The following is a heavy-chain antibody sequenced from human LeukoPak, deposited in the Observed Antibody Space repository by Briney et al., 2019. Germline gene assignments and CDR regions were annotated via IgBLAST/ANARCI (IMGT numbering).Heavy chain of an antibody. J-gene: IGHJ4*02. V-gene: IGHV4-34*01. Sequence: SETLSLTCAVYGGSFSGYYWSWIRQPPGKGLEWIGEINHSGSTNYNPSLTSRGTISVDTSKNHFSLKLSSVTAAGTAVYYCARVCSGGSCYSYWGQGTLVTVSS. D-gene: IGHD2-15*01. CDR1: GGSFSGYY. CDR2: INHSGST. CDR3: ARVCSGGSCYSY.